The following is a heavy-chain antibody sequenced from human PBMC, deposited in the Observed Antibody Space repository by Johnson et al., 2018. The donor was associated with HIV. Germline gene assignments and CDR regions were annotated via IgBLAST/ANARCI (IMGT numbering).Heavy chain of an antibody. CDR1: GFTFSSYA. V-gene: IGHV3-30*02. CDR2: IRYDGSNK. D-gene: IGHD1-1*01. J-gene: IGHJ3*01. Sequence: QVQLVESGGGLVQPGGSLRLSCAASGFTFSSYAMHWVRQAPGKGLEWVAFIRYDGSNKYYADSVKGRFTISRDNSKNTLYLQMNSLRAEDTAVYYCATVWRNEGRHSFDVWGLGTMVNVSS. CDR3: ATVWRNEGRHSFDV.